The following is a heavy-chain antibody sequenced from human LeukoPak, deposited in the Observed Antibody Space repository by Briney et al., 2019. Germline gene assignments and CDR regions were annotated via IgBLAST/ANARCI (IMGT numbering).Heavy chain of an antibody. D-gene: IGHD5-24*01. Sequence: SETLSLTCTVSGGSMSRQYWSWIRQSPGKGLEWIGYISHSGYTSYSPSLKSRVTISIDTSNNQFSLNLNSVTTADSAIYYCARDGYTNWYYYMDVWGMGTTVTVSS. CDR3: ARDGYTNWYYYMDV. V-gene: IGHV4-59*11. CDR2: ISHSGYT. CDR1: GGSMSRQY. J-gene: IGHJ6*03.